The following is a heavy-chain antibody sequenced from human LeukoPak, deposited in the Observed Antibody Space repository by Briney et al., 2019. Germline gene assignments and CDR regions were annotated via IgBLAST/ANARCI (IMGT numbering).Heavy chain of an antibody. Sequence: GGSLRLSCAASGFAFVSYGMTWVRQAPGKGLEWVSSITGGGGVTYYADSVKGRFTISRDNSKNTLYLQMSSLRAEDTAVYYCAKSQSRPFFFDDWGQGTLVTVSS. CDR3: AKSQSRPFFFDD. CDR1: GFAFVSYG. J-gene: IGHJ4*02. CDR2: ITGGGGVT. V-gene: IGHV3-23*01.